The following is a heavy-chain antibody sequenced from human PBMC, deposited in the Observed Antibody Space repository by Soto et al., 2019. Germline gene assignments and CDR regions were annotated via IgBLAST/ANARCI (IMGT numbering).Heavy chain of an antibody. CDR2: IYYSVYYSGST. CDR1: SGSVSSGSYY. V-gene: IGHV4-61*01. J-gene: IGHJ4*02. Sequence: QVQLQESGPGLVKPSETLSLTCTVSSGSVSSGSYYWSWIRQPPGKGLEWIGYIYYSVYYSGSTNNTPSLKGGVTIPVATPRNLFPLKLNFVPAAEGAGFFWAGSLPHCEGYCGFHSGAEGPLVPFPS. CDR3: AGSLPHCEGYCGFHS. D-gene: IGHD5-18*01.